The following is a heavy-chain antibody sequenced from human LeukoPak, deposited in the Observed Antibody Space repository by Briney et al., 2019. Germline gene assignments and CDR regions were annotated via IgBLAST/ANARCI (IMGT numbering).Heavy chain of an antibody. D-gene: IGHD1-26*01. CDR1: GFTFSSYG. CDR2: IWYDGSNK. Sequence: GGSLRLSCAASGFTFSSYGMHWVRQAPGKGLEWVAVIWYDGSNKYYADSVKGRFTISRDNSKNTLYLQMNSLRAEDTAVYYCARDSGSYPGAFDIWGQGTMVTASS. CDR3: ARDSGSYPGAFDI. J-gene: IGHJ3*02. V-gene: IGHV3-33*01.